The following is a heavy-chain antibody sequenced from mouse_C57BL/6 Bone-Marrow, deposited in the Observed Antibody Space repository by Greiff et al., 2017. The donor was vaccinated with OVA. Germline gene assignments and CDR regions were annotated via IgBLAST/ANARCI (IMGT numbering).Heavy chain of an antibody. Sequence: VQLQQSGAELARPGASVKLSCKASGYTFTSYGISWVKQSTGQGLEWIGEIYPRSGNTYYNEKFKGKATLTADKSSSTAYMELRSLTSEDSAVYFCAKDWYYGSSRYFDVWGTGTTVTVSS. V-gene: IGHV1-81*01. CDR1: GYTFTSYG. CDR3: AKDWYYGSSRYFDV. D-gene: IGHD1-1*01. J-gene: IGHJ1*03. CDR2: IYPRSGNT.